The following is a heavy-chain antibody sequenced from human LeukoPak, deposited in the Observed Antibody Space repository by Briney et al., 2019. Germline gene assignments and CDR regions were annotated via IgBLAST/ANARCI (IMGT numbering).Heavy chain of an antibody. J-gene: IGHJ4*02. Sequence: SETLSLTCAVSGGSISSNNWWSWVRQPPGKGLEWIGEIYHSGNANYNPSLKSRVTISVDTSKNQFSLKLSSVTAADTAVYYCARGRRAWIQLWSPFTYWGQGTLVTVSS. CDR1: GGSISSNNW. V-gene: IGHV4-4*02. D-gene: IGHD5-18*01. CDR3: ARGRRAWIQLWSPFTY. CDR2: IYHSGNA.